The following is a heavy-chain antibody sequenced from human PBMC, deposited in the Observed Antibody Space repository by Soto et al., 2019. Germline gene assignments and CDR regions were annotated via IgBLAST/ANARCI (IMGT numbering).Heavy chain of an antibody. CDR2: ITTTSTTI. Sequence: EVQLVESGGGSVQPGGSLGLSCAASGFSLSNYNMNWVRQAPGKGLEWISYITTTSTTIRYADSVKGRFTISRDNAKNSLSLQMNSLRDEDTAIYYCVRDAAYAFDVWGQGTMVTVSS. J-gene: IGHJ3*01. D-gene: IGHD2-15*01. CDR1: GFSLSNYN. CDR3: VRDAAYAFDV. V-gene: IGHV3-48*02.